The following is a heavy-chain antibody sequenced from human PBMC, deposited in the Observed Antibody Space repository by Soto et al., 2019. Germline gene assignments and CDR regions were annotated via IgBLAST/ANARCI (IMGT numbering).Heavy chain of an antibody. Sequence: GGSLRLSCAASGFTFSSYWMHWVRQAPGKGLVWVSRINSDGSSTSYADSVKGRFTISRDNAKNTLYLQMNSLRAEDTAVYYCARVRYSSGWYKDYYFDYWGQGTLVTVSS. CDR2: INSDGSST. V-gene: IGHV3-74*01. D-gene: IGHD6-19*01. CDR1: GFTFSSYW. CDR3: ARVRYSSGWYKDYYFDY. J-gene: IGHJ4*02.